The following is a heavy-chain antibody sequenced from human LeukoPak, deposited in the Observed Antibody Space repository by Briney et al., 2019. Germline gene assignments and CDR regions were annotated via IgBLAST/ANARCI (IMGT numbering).Heavy chain of an antibody. CDR1: GFTFSDYY. CDR2: ISSSGSTI. CDR3: ARSYDSSGYYYDY. D-gene: IGHD3-22*01. Sequence: GGSLRLSCAASGFTFSDYYMSWIRQAPGKGLEWVSYISSSGSTIYYADSVQGRFTISRDKAKNSLYLQMNSLRAEDTAVYYCARSYDSSGYYYDYWGQGTLVTVPS. V-gene: IGHV3-11*01. J-gene: IGHJ4*02.